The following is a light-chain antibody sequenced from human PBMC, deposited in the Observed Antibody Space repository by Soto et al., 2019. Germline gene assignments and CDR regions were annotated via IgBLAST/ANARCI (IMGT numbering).Light chain of an antibody. CDR2: KAS. Sequence: DIQMTQSPSTLSASVGDRVTITCRASQRISSWLAWYQQKPGKAPKLLIYKASSLESGVPSRFSGSGSGTEFTLTISSLQPDDFATYYCQQYDNYSGTFGQGTKVDI. V-gene: IGKV1-5*03. J-gene: IGKJ1*01. CDR3: QQYDNYSGT. CDR1: QRISSW.